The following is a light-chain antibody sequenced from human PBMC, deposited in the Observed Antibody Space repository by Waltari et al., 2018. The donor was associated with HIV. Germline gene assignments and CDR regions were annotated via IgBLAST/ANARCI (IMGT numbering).Light chain of an antibody. J-gene: IGKJ4*01. Sequence: EILLTPSPGTLSLSPGQRAPLSCRASQSVSSSYLAWYQQKPGQAPRLLIHGASSRATGIPDRFSGSGSGTDFTLTISRLEPEDFAVYYCQQYGSSLLTFGGGTKVEIK. CDR2: GAS. CDR1: QSVSSSY. V-gene: IGKV3-20*01. CDR3: QQYGSSLLT.